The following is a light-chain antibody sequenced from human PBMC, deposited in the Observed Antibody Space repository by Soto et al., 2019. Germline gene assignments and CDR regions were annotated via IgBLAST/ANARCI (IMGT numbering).Light chain of an antibody. CDR2: TND. V-gene: IGLV1-47*02. Sequence: QAVVTQPPSASVTPGQRVTISCSGRFSNIGSNYVYWYQQLPGTAPKLLIFTNDQRTSGVPGRFAGSKSGTSASLAISGLRSDDEADYYCAVWDDSRRGWVFGGGTKVTVL. J-gene: IGLJ3*02. CDR3: AVWDDSRRGWV. CDR1: FSNIGSNY.